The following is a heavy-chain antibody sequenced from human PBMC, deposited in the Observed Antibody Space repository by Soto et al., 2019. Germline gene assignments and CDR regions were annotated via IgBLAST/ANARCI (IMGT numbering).Heavy chain of an antibody. CDR2: IIPIFGTA. CDR3: ARENLGYCSGGSCYRGWFDP. Sequence: QVQLVQSGAEVKKPGSSVKVSCKASGGTFSSYAISWVRQAPRQGLEWMGGIIPIFGTANYAQKFQGRVTITADESTSTAYMELSSLRSEDTAVYYCARENLGYCSGGSCYRGWFDPWGQGTLVTVSS. D-gene: IGHD2-15*01. J-gene: IGHJ5*02. CDR1: GGTFSSYA. V-gene: IGHV1-69*01.